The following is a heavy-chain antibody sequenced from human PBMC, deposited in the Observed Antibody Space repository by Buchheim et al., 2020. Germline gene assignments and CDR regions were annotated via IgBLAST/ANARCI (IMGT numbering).Heavy chain of an antibody. CDR2: ISASGDGT. J-gene: IGHJ4*02. D-gene: IGHD3-22*01. V-gene: IGHV3-23*01. CDR1: GFSFGSYA. CDR3: AKGDATSGYCASDY. Sequence: EVQLLESGGGLVQPGGSLRLSCAASGFSFGSYAMRWVRQAPGKGLAWVSAISASGDGTAYAASVKGRFTISSDNPNNMLYLQMNSLRAEDTAVYYCAKGDATSGYCASDYWGQGTL.